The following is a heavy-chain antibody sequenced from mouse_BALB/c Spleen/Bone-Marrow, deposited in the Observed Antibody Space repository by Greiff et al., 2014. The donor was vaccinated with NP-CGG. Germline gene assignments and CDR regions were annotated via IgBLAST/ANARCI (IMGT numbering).Heavy chain of an antibody. Sequence: LQESGAELVRPGTSVKMSCKAAGYTFTNYWIGWVKQRPGRGLEWIGDIYPGGGYTNYNEKSKGKATLTADTSSSTAYMQLSSLTSEDSAIYYCARGYGSSSYDTDYWGQGTSVTVSS. CDR2: IYPGGGYT. V-gene: IGHV1-63*02. J-gene: IGHJ4*01. D-gene: IGHD1-1*01. CDR3: ARGYGSSSYDTDY. CDR1: GYTFTNYW.